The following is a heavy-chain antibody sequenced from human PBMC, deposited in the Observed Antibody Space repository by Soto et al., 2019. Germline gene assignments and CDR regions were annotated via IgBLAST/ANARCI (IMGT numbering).Heavy chain of an antibody. CDR2: ISAYNGNT. CDR1: GYTFTSYG. CDR3: ARDRYCSGGSCWVGDAFDI. V-gene: IGHV1-18*01. D-gene: IGHD2-15*01. Sequence: QVQLVQSGAEVKKPGASVKVSCKASGYTFTSYGISWVRQAPGQGLEWMGWISAYNGNTNCSQKLPGKVTMTTDSAMSKAYMELRSLRSDDTAVYYCARDRYCSGGSCWVGDAFDIWGQGTMVTVSS. J-gene: IGHJ3*02.